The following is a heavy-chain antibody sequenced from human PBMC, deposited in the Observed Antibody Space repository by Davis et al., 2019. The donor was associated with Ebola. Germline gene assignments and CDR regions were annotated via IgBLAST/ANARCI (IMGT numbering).Heavy chain of an antibody. Sequence: GESLKISCAASGFTFSSYDMLWVRQSPGKGLEWVSGVGTAGDPFYPGSVKGRFTISRDNSKNTLYLQMNSLRAEDTAVYYCASNRGVWGQGTTVTVSS. CDR2: VGTAGDP. CDR3: ASNRGV. CDR1: GFTFSSYD. J-gene: IGHJ6*02. D-gene: IGHD1-14*01. V-gene: IGHV3-13*05.